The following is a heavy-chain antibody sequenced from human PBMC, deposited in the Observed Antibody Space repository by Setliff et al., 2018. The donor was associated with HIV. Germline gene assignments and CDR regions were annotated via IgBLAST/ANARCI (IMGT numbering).Heavy chain of an antibody. V-gene: IGHV4-59*12. Sequence: PSETLSLTCTVSGGSISSYCWNWIRQSPGRGLEWIGFIFSSGNTKYNPSLQSRVTMSIDTSKNQFSLKLSSVTAADTAVYFCARGRGSSSSWPIDYWGQGTLVTVSS. CDR2: IFSSGNT. CDR3: ARGRGSSSSWPIDY. CDR1: GGSISSYC. J-gene: IGHJ4*02. D-gene: IGHD6-13*01.